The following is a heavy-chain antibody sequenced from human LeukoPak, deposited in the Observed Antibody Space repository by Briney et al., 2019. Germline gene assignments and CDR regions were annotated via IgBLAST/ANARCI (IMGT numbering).Heavy chain of an antibody. J-gene: IGHJ4*02. V-gene: IGHV3-23*01. CDR3: AKRKDLGYCSSTSCYYYFDY. Sequence: PGGSLRLSCVASGFTFNKYAMSWVRQAPGKGLEWVSANGGSGGSKYYADSVKGRFTVSRDNSKNTLNLQMNSLRVEDTAIYYCAKRKDLGYCSSTSCYYYFDYWGQGTLVTVSS. CDR1: GFTFNKYA. D-gene: IGHD2-2*01. CDR2: NGGSGGSK.